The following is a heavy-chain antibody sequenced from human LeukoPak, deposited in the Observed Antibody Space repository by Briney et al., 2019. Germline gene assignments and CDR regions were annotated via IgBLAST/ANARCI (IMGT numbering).Heavy chain of an antibody. D-gene: IGHD3-10*01. CDR3: AKDEYYGSGSYTGH. CDR2: ISGSGGST. V-gene: IGHV3-23*01. CDR1: GFTFSSYD. J-gene: IGHJ4*02. Sequence: GGSLRLSCAASGFTFSSYDMSWVRQAPGKGLEWVSGISGSGGSTYYADSVKGRFTISRDNSKNTLYLQMNSLRAEDTAVYYCAKDEYYGSGSYTGHWGQGTLVTVSS.